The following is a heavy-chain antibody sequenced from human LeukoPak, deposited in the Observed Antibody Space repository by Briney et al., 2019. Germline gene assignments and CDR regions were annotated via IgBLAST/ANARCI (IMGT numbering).Heavy chain of an antibody. CDR1: GYTFTSYY. V-gene: IGHV1-8*02. D-gene: IGHD2-2*01. Sequence: WASVKVSCKASGYTFTSYYMHWVRQAPGQGLEWMGWMNPNSGNTGYAQKFQGRVTMTRNTSISTAYMELSSLRSEDTAVYYCARENDPYCSSTSCYPDNWFDPWGQGTLVTVSS. CDR2: MNPNSGNT. J-gene: IGHJ5*02. CDR3: ARENDPYCSSTSCYPDNWFDP.